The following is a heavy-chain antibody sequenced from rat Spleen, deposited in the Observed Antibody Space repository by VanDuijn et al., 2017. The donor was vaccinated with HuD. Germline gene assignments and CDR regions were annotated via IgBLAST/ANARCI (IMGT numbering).Heavy chain of an antibody. J-gene: IGHJ2*01. CDR3: AILYYGYTAFDY. CDR1: GFSLTSYH. D-gene: IGHD1-9*01. Sequence: QVQLKESGPGLVQPSQTLSLTCTVSGFSLTSYHVTWVRQPPGKGLEWMGVIWTDGNTAYNSLLKSRLSISRDTSKNQVFFKMNSLQTDDTATYYCAILYYGYTAFDYWGQGVMVTVSS. CDR2: IWTDGNT. V-gene: IGHV2-32*01.